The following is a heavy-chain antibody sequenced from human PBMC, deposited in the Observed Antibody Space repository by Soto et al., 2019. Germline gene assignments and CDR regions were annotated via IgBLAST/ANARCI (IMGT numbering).Heavy chain of an antibody. Sequence: EVQLVESGGGLVQPGGSLRLSCAASGFTFSDHYMDWVRQAPGKGLEWVGRTRNKANSYTTEYAASAKGRFTISRDNSKNSLYLQMTSLKTADTAVYYCATDYYDPPYWGQGTLVTVSS. J-gene: IGHJ4*02. D-gene: IGHD3-22*01. CDR2: TRNKANSYTT. CDR3: ATDYYDPPY. V-gene: IGHV3-72*01. CDR1: GFTFSDHY.